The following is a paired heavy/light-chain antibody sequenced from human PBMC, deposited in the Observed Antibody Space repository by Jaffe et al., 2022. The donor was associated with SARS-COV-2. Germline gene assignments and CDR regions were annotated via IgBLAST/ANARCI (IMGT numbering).Light chain of an antibody. J-gene: IGKJ4*01. V-gene: IGKV1-16*01. CDR3: EQYNNYPLT. CDR2: AAS. Sequence: DIQMTQSPSSLSASVGDRVTITCRASQGISNSLAWIQQRPGKAPKSLIYAASSLQSGVPSRFSGSGSGTDFTLTISNLQPEDFATYYCEQYNNYPLTFGGGTKVEI. CDR1: QGISNS.
Heavy chain of an antibody. Sequence: EVQLVESGGGLVQPGGSLRLSCAASGFSLRTYWMSWVRQAPGKGLEWVANMNQDGNERYYAGSVKGRFTISRDNAKNSLYLQMTSLRPEDSAVYFCARKGEEVDYWGQGALVTVSS. CDR1: GFSLRTYW. CDR2: MNQDGNER. J-gene: IGHJ4*02. D-gene: IGHD3-16*01. V-gene: IGHV3-7*01. CDR3: ARKGEEVDY.